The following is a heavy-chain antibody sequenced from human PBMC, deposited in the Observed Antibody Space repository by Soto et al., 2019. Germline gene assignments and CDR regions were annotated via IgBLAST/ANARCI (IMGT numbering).Heavy chain of an antibody. CDR3: ARGAERISMVRGLIRTFADWFDP. D-gene: IGHD3-10*01. V-gene: IGHV3-7*01. Sequence: HPVGSLRLSCAASGFTFSSYWMSWVRQAPGKGLEWVANIKQDGSEKYYVDSVKGRFTISRDNAKNSLYLQMNSLRGEDTAVYYCARGAERISMVRGLIRTFADWFDPWGQGTQVTVSS. CDR2: IKQDGSEK. CDR1: GFTFSSYW. J-gene: IGHJ5*02.